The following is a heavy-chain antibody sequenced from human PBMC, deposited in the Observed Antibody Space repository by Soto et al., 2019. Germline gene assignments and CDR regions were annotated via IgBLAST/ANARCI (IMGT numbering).Heavy chain of an antibody. CDR1: GLPHSNFA. CDR3: AKDAVYNDGLWLMDH. V-gene: IGHV3-23*05. CDR2: IYGSGRGI. Sequence: GGSLRLSCTASGLPHSNFALMWVRQAPGKGLECVSGIYGSGRGIEYADSVKGRFTISRDNSKNTLYLQMTDLRADDTAVYYCAKDAVYNDGLWLMDHWGQGTQVTVSS. J-gene: IGHJ4*02. D-gene: IGHD2-21*01.